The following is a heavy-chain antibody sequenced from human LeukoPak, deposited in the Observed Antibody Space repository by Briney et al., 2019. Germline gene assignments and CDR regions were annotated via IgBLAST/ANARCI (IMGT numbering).Heavy chain of an antibody. J-gene: IGHJ5*02. CDR3: ANVDTGFGDSWFDP. CDR2: IYSGGST. D-gene: IGHD3-10*01. V-gene: IGHV3-66*01. Sequence: PGGSLRLSCAASGFTVSSNYMSWVRQAPGKGLEWVSVIYSGGSTYYADSVKGRFTISRDNSKNTLYLQMNSLRAEDTAVYYCANVDTGFGDSWFDPWGQGTLVTVSS. CDR1: GFTVSSNY.